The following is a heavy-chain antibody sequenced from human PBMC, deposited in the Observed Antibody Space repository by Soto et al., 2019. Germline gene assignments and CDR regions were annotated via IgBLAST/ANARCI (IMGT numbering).Heavy chain of an antibody. J-gene: IGHJ6*02. CDR2: INHSGST. CDR3: ARRIAARQTYYYYYGMDV. CDR1: GGSFSGYY. Sequence: KPSETLSLTCAVYGGSFSGYYWSWIRQPPGKGLEWIGEINHSGSTNYNPSLKSRVTISVDTSKNQFSLKLSSVTAADTAVYYCARRIAARQTYYYYYGMDVWGQGTTVTVYS. D-gene: IGHD6-6*01. V-gene: IGHV4-34*01.